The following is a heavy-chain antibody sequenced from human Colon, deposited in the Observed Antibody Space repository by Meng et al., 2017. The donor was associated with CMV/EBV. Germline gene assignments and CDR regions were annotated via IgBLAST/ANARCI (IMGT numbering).Heavy chain of an antibody. D-gene: IGHD2-2*02. CDR2: IYWNDDK. J-gene: IGHJ4*02. Sequence: SLSTSGVGVGWFRQPPGKALEWLALIYWNDDKRYSPSLKSRLTITKDTSKNQVVLTMTNMDPVDTATYYCAHSYYCSSTSCYIHFDYWGQGTLVTVSS. CDR3: AHSYYCSSTSCYIHFDY. CDR1: SLSTSGVG. V-gene: IGHV2-5*01.